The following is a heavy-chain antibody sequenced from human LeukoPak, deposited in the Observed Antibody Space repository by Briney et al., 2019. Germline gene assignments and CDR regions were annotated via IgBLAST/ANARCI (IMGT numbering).Heavy chain of an antibody. CDR1: GYTFTSYG. V-gene: IGHV1-18*01. J-gene: IGHJ4*02. D-gene: IGHD6-13*01. Sequence: ASVKVSCKVSGYTFTSYGISWVRQAPGQGLEWMGWISAYNGNTNYAQKLQGRVTMTTDTSTSTAYMELRSLRSDDTAVYYCARNVPPLYSIRYTSIAAAGHGDYWGQGTLVTVSS. CDR3: ARNVPPLYSIRYTSIAAAGHGDY. CDR2: ISAYNGNT.